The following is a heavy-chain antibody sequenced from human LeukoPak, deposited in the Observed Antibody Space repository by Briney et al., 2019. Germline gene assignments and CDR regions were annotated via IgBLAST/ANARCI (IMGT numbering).Heavy chain of an antibody. D-gene: IGHD1-26*01. CDR1: EFTVSGDY. J-gene: IGHJ5*01. V-gene: IGHV3-53*01. CDR2: IYSGGNT. Sequence: PGGSLRLSCAVSEFTVSGDYMSWVRQAPGKGLEWVSVIYSGGNTHYADSVRGRFTISRDNADNTLYLQMNSLRAEDTALYYCARLQVVGATRWFDSWGQGTLVTVSS. CDR3: ARLQVVGATRWFDS.